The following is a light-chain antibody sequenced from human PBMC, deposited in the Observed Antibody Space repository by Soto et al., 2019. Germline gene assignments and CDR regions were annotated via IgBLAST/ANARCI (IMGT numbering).Light chain of an antibody. CDR1: SSDIGTYDY. J-gene: IGLJ1*01. CDR2: EVS. V-gene: IGLV2-8*01. CDR3: TSYTGDDFTFV. Sequence: QSALTQPPSASGSLGQSVTISCTGTSSDIGTYDYVSWYQQHPGRAPKLIIFEVSKRPLGVPDRFSGSKSGNTASLIVSGLQPDDEAEYPCTSYTGDDFTFVFGTGTKGTVL.